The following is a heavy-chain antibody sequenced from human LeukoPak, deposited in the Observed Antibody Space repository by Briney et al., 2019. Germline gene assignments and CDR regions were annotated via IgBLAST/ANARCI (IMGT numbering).Heavy chain of an antibody. CDR1: GFILNNYG. D-gene: IGHD1-26*01. V-gene: IGHV3-23*01. CDR2: ITSSGTGT. CDR3: AKEGAGSSPDFDY. J-gene: IGHJ4*02. Sequence: GGTLRLSCAASGFILNNYGMSWVRQAPGKGLEWVSAITSSGTGTHYADSVKGRFTISRDNSKNTLYLQMNSLRAEDTAIYYCAKEGAGSSPDFDYWGQGTLVTVSS.